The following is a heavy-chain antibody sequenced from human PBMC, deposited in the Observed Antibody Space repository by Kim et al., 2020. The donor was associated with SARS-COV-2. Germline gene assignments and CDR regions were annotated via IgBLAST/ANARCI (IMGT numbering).Heavy chain of an antibody. CDR3: AKLSDFNRAFIAP. CDR2: VDYSGST. J-gene: IGHJ5*02. Sequence: SETLSLTCTVSGDSVRGNGYYWGWLRQPPGKGLEWIGSVDYSGSTYYSPSLKSRVTMSLDTSENQFSLELSSVTAADTAVYYCAKLSDFNRAFIAPSGQG. CDR1: GDSVRGNGYY. D-gene: IGHD6-25*01. V-gene: IGHV4-39*01.